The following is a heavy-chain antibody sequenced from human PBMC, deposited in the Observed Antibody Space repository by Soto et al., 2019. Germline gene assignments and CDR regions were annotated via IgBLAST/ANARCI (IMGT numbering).Heavy chain of an antibody. D-gene: IGHD3-22*01. V-gene: IGHV5-10-1*01. CDR2: IDPSDSYT. CDR3: ARPYSSGEDTDV. J-gene: IGHJ6*02. Sequence: PGESLKISCKGSGYNFISYWISWVRQMPGKGLEWMGRIDPSDSYTNYSPSFQGHVTISADKSISTAYLQWSSLKASDTAMYYCARPYSSGEDTDVWGQGTTVTVS. CDR1: GYNFISYW.